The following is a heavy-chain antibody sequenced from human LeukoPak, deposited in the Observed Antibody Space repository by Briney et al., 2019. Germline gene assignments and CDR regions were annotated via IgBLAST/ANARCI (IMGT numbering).Heavy chain of an antibody. J-gene: IGHJ6*02. CDR2: ISAYNGNT. D-gene: IGHD5-12*01. Sequence: GASVKVSCKASGYTFTSYGISWVRQAPGQGLEWMGWISAYNGNTNYAQKLQGRVTMTTDTSTSTAYMELSSLRSEDTAVYYCAREGSGYEYYYYGMDVWGQGTTVTVSS. CDR3: AREGSGYEYYYYGMDV. V-gene: IGHV1-18*01. CDR1: GYTFTSYG.